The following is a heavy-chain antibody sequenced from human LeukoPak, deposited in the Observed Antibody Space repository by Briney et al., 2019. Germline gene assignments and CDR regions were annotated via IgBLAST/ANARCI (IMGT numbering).Heavy chain of an antibody. CDR1: GFTFSSYW. J-gene: IGHJ4*02. D-gene: IGHD4-17*01. V-gene: IGHV3-74*01. Sequence: GGSLRLSCAASGFTFSSYWMYWVRQAPGKGLVWVSRINSDGSRTSYADSVKGRFTISRDNSKNTLYLQMNSLRAEDTAVYYCARGGDYSWEAVPWWGQGTLVTVSS. CDR2: INSDGSRT. CDR3: ARGGDYSWEAVPW.